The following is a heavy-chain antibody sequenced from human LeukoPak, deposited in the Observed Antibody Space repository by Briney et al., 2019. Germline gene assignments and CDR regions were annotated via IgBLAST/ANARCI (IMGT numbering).Heavy chain of an antibody. CDR3: ARGYYDSSGDISSDY. CDR2: INPNSGGT. Sequence: ASVKVSCKASGYTFTGYYMHWVRQAPGQGLEWMGWINPNSGGTNYAQKFQGRVTMTRDTSISTAYMELRSLRSDDTAVYDCARGYYDSSGDISSDYWGQGTLVTVSS. J-gene: IGHJ4*02. D-gene: IGHD3-22*01. V-gene: IGHV1-2*02. CDR1: GYTFTGYY.